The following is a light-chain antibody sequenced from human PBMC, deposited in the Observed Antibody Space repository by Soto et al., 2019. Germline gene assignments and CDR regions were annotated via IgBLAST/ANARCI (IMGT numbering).Light chain of an antibody. V-gene: IGLV1-40*01. CDR3: QSYDSSPVV. J-gene: IGLJ2*01. Sequence: QSVLTQPPSVSGAPGQRVTISCTGSSSNIGAGYDVHWYQQLPGTAPKLLIYGNSNRPSGVPDRFSGAKSGTSASLAISGFEAEDEADYYFQSYDSSPVVFGGGTKLTVL. CDR1: SSNIGAGYD. CDR2: GNS.